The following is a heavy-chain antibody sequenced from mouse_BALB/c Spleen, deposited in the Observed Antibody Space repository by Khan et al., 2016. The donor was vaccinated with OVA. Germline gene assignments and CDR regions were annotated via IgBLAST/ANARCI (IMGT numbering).Heavy chain of an antibody. CDR2: IWSDGST. D-gene: IGHD2-10*01. J-gene: IGHJ4*01. CDR3: ARQPYYHYNIMDY. Sequence: QVQLKESGPGLVAPSQSLSITCTISGFSLTNYGVHWVRQPPGKGLEWLVVIWSDGSTTYTSALKSRLTLTKDNSKSQVFLEMNSLQTDDTAMYFCARQPYYHYNIMDYWGQGTSVTVSS. CDR1: GFSLTNYG. V-gene: IGHV2-6-1*01.